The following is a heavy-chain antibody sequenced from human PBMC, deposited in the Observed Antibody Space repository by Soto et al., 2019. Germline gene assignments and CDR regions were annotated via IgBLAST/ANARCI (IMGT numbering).Heavy chain of an antibody. CDR1: SGSFSGYY. J-gene: IGHJ4*02. CDR2: INHSGST. CDR3: ARRGRRIAAAGYFY. V-gene: IGHV4-34*01. D-gene: IGHD6-13*01. Sequence: QVQLQQWGAGLLKPSETLSLTCAVYSGSFSGYYWSWIRQPPGKGLEWIGEINHSGSTNYNPSLKSRVTISVDTSKNQFSLKLSSVTAADTAVYYCARRGRRIAAAGYFYWGQGTLVTVSS.